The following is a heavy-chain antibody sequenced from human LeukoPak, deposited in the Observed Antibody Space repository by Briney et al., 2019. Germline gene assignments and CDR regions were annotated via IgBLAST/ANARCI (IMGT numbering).Heavy chain of an antibody. D-gene: IGHD6-6*01. CDR2: MNPNSGNT. CDR3: ARGAQYSSSLLNFDY. Sequence: ASVKVSCKASGYTFTSFDIYWVRQAPGQGLEWMGWMNPNSGNTGYAQKFQGRVTMTRSTSISTAYMELSSLRSEDTAVYYCARGAQYSSSLLNFDYWGQGTLVTVSS. V-gene: IGHV1-8*01. CDR1: GYTFTSFD. J-gene: IGHJ4*02.